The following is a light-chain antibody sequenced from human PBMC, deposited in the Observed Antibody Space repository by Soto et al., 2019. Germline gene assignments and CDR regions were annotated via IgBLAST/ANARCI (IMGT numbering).Light chain of an antibody. CDR1: QNIDMY. Sequence: DIQMTQSPSTLSASIGDRVTITCRASQNIDMYLNWYQQKPGKAPRVLISGASSLQSGVPSRFSGSGSGTDFTLTINSLQPEDFASYFCQHTFNSPPWTFGQGTKVDLK. V-gene: IGKV1-39*01. CDR2: GAS. CDR3: QHTFNSPPWT. J-gene: IGKJ1*01.